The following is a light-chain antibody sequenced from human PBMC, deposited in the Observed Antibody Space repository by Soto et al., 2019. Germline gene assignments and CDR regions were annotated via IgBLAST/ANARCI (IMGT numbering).Light chain of an antibody. J-gene: IGLJ3*02. V-gene: IGLV1-51*01. CDR2: DSY. CDR3: GTWDTSLSAWV. CDR1: TSNIENND. Sequence: QSVLTQPPSVSAAPGQKVTISCSGSTSNIENNDVSWYQQLPGTAPKLLIYDSYKRPSGIPDRFSGSKSGASATLGITGLQTGDEADYYCGTWDTSLSAWVFGGGTKVTVL.